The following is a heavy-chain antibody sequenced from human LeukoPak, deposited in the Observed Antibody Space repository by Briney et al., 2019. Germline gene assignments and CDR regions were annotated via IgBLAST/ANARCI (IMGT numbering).Heavy chain of an antibody. V-gene: IGHV1-69*13. Sequence: ASVKVSCKASGGTFSSYAISWVRQAPGQGLEWMGGITPIFGTANYAQKFQGRVTITADESTSTAYMELSSLRSEDTAVYYCARSPYYYDSSGYSYFDYWGQGTLVTVSS. CDR3: ARSPYYYDSSGYSYFDY. D-gene: IGHD3-22*01. J-gene: IGHJ4*02. CDR2: ITPIFGTA. CDR1: GGTFSSYA.